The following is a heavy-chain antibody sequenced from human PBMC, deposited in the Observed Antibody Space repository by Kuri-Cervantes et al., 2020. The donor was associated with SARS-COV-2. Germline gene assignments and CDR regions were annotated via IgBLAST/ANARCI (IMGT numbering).Heavy chain of an antibody. V-gene: IGHV4-61*09. CDR3: ARGGIYDSSGYYGY. D-gene: IGHD3-22*01. CDR2: IYTSGST. J-gene: IGHJ4*02. Sequence: SETLSLTCTVSGGSISSGSYYWSWIRQPAGKGLEWIGYIYTSGSTNYNPSLKSRVTMSVDTSKNQFSLKLSSVTAADTAVYYCARGGIYDSSGYYGYWGQGTLVTVSS. CDR1: GGSISSGSYY.